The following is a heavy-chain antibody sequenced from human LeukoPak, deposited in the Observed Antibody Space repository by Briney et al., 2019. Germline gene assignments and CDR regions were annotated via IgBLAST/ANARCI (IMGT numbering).Heavy chain of an antibody. CDR2: INPNSGGT. D-gene: IGHD6-19*01. CDR3: ARASDSSGWYEFDY. Sequence: ASVKVSCKASGYTFTGYYMHWVRQAPGRGLEWMGRINPNSGGTNYAQKFQGRVTMTRDTSISTAYMELSRLRSDDTAVYYCARASDSSGWYEFDYWGQGTLVTVSS. V-gene: IGHV1-2*06. J-gene: IGHJ4*02. CDR1: GYTFTGYY.